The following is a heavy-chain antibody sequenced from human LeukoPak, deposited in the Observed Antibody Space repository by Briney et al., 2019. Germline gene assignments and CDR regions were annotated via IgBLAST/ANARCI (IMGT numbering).Heavy chain of an antibody. V-gene: IGHV3-48*01. J-gene: IGHJ6*03. CDR2: ISSSSSTI. CDR1: GFTFSSYS. CDR3: ARVAVFGPNYYYYYMDV. Sequence: GGSLRLSCAASGFTFSSYSMNWVRQAPGKGLEWVSYISSSSSTIYYADSVKGRFTISRDNAKNSLYLQMNSPRAEDTAVYYCARVAVFGPNYYYYYMDVWGKGTTVTISS. D-gene: IGHD3-16*01.